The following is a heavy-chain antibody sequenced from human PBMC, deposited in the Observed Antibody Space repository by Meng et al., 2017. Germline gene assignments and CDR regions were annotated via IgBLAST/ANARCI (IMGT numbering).Heavy chain of an antibody. D-gene: IGHD2-21*01. CDR2: ITGSGSNT. CDR3: AKKEAADWTFYFDY. V-gene: IGHV3-23*01. CDR1: GFTFSNDA. Sequence: GGSLRLSCAGSGFTFSNDAMTWVRQTPGKGLEWVSTITGSGSNTYYADSVKGRLTISRDNSNNTLFLQMSSLRAEDTAVYYCAKKEAADWTFYFDYWGQGTLVTVSS. J-gene: IGHJ4*02.